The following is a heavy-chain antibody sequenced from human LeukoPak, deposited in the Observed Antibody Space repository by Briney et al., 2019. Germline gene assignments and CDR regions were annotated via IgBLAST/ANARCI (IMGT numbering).Heavy chain of an antibody. D-gene: IGHD3-3*01. V-gene: IGHV3-7*03. CDR2: IKLDGSEK. J-gene: IGHJ4*02. Sequence: GGSLRLSCAASGFIFGKYWMSWVRQAPGKGLEWVANIKLDGSEKNYVDSVKGRFTISRDNTKNSLYLQMNSLRAEDTAVFYCARDQYDTWSRRGNFDTWGQGTLVIVSS. CDR1: GFIFGKYW. CDR3: ARDQYDTWSRRGNFDT.